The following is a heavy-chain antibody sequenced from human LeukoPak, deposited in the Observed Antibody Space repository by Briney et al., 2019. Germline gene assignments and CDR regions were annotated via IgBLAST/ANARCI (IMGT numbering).Heavy chain of an antibody. CDR2: INHSGRT. CDR3: ARSPLTGNYGDWFDP. J-gene: IGHJ5*02. CDR1: GGSFSAYY. V-gene: IGHV4-34*01. Sequence: PSETLSLTCGVSGGSFSAYYWSWIRQPPGKGLESIGEINHSGRTNYNPSLKSRVTISVDTSKNQFSLNLSSVTAADTAVYYCARSPLTGNYGDWFDPWGQGTLVIVSS. D-gene: IGHD3-9*01.